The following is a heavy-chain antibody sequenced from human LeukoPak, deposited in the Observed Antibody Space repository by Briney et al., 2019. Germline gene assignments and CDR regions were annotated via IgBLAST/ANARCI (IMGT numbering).Heavy chain of an antibody. V-gene: IGHV4-4*07. CDR2: IYTSGST. J-gene: IGHJ3*02. Sequence: TSETLSLTCTVSGGSISSYYWSWIRQPAGKGLEWIGRIYTSGSTNYNPSLESRVTMSVDTSSNQFSLKLSSVTAADTAVYYCASPQENPDAFDIWGQGTMVTVSS. CDR1: GGSISSYY. CDR3: ASPQENPDAFDI.